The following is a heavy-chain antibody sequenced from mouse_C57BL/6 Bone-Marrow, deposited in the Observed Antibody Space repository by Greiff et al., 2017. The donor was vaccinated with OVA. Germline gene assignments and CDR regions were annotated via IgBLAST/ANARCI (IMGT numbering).Heavy chain of an antibody. J-gene: IGHJ1*03. CDR2: IDPEDGET. CDR1: GFNIKDYY. D-gene: IGHD1-1*01. CDR3: ARRISYYYGSSYWYFDV. Sequence: EVKLQESGAELVKPGASVKLSCTASGFNIKDYYMHWVKQRTEQGLEWIGRIDPEDGETKYAPKFQGKATITADTSSNTAYLQLSSLTSEDTAVYYCARRISYYYGSSYWYFDVWGTGTTVTVSS. V-gene: IGHV14-2*01.